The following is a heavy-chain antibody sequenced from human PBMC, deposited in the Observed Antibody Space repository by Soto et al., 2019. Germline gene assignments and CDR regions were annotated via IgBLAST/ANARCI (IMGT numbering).Heavy chain of an antibody. V-gene: IGHV4-39*01. J-gene: IGHJ4*02. D-gene: IGHD3-3*01. CDR3: ARRDGVSGYYHDDDY. Sequence: PSETLSLTCSVSGGSISSSSYYWGWIRQPPGKGLEWIGSIYYSGSTYYNPSLKSRVTISVDTSKNQFSLKLSSVTAADTAVYYCARRDGVSGYYHDDDYWGQGTLVTVSS. CDR2: IYYSGST. CDR1: GGSISSSSYY.